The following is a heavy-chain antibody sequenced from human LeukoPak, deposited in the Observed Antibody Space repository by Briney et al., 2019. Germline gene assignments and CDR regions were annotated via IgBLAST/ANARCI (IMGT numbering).Heavy chain of an antibody. Sequence: GASVKVSCKASGYTFTSYGISWVRQAPGQGLEWMGWISAYNGNTNYAQKFQGRVTMTRDTSISTAYMELSRLRSDDTAVYYCARDRAPDYDFWSGPAFDIWGQGTMVTVSS. CDR1: GYTFTSYG. CDR3: ARDRAPDYDFWSGPAFDI. D-gene: IGHD3-3*01. CDR2: ISAYNGNT. J-gene: IGHJ3*02. V-gene: IGHV1-18*01.